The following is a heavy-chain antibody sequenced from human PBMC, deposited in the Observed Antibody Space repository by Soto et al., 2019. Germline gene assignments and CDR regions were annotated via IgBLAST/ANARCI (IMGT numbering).Heavy chain of an antibody. D-gene: IGHD4-17*01. CDR1: GFTFTSSA. CDR3: AAFWVEYGGKVFTYYFDY. V-gene: IGHV1-58*01. J-gene: IGHJ4*02. CDR2: IVVGSGNT. Sequence: GASVKVSCKASGFTFTSSAVQWVRQARGQRLEWIGWIVVGSGNTNYAQKFQERVTITRDMSTSTAYMELSSLRSEDTAVYYCAAFWVEYGGKVFTYYFDYSGKGTRVTV.